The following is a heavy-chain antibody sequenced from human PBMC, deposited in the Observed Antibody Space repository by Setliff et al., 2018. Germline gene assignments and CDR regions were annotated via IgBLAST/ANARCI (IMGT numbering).Heavy chain of an antibody. V-gene: IGHV3-48*01. CDR3: ARGYYGFWSGIIPPFAN. D-gene: IGHD3-3*01. Sequence: GESLKISCAASGFTFSSYSMNWVRQAPGKGLEWVSSISTSSSIIYYADSVKGRFTISRDNAKNSLYLQINSLRVEDTDVYYCARGYYGFWSGIIPPFANWGQGTLVTVSS. J-gene: IGHJ4*02. CDR1: GFTFSSYS. CDR2: ISTSSSII.